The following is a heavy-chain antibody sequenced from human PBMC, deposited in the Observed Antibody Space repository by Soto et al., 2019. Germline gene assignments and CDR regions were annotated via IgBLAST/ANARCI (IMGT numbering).Heavy chain of an antibody. Sequence: GESLKISCKGSGYNFTSYWIAWVRQTPGKGLEWMGIIYPGDSDTRYSPSFQGQVTISADESISTAFLQWSRLKASDTAIFYCARTYYYDSSDYYPFDFWGQGTLVTVSS. CDR2: IYPGDSDT. J-gene: IGHJ4*02. V-gene: IGHV5-51*01. CDR1: GYNFTSYW. D-gene: IGHD3-22*01. CDR3: ARTYYYDSSDYYPFDF.